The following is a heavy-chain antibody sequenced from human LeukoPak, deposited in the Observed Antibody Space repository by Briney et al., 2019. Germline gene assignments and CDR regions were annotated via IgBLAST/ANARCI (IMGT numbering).Heavy chain of an antibody. V-gene: IGHV3-48*02. CDR3: AGGIAAAAMYYYGLDV. CDR1: GFTFSSYG. J-gene: IGHJ6*02. CDR2: ISTSSNRI. D-gene: IGHD6-13*01. Sequence: GGSLRLSCAASGFTFSSYGMNWVRQAPGKGLEWVSYISTSSNRIDYADSVKGRFTMSRDNAKNLLYLQMNSLRDEDTAMYYCAGGIAAAAMYYYGLDVWGQGTTVTVSS.